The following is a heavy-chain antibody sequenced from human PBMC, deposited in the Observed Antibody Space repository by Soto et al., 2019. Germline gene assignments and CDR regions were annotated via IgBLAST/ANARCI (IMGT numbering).Heavy chain of an antibody. V-gene: IGHV3-30-3*01. J-gene: IGHJ4*02. D-gene: IGHD6-13*01. CDR2: ISYDGSNK. CDR3: ASTLVTYYFDY. Sequence: GGSLRLSCAASGFTFSSYAMHWVRQAPGKGLEWVAVISYDGSNKYYADSVKGRSTISRDNSKNTLYLQMNSLRAEDTAVYYCASTLVTYYFDYWGQGTLVTVSS. CDR1: GFTFSSYA.